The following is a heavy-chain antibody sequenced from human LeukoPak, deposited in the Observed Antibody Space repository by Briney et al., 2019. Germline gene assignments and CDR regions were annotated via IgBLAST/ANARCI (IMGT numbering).Heavy chain of an antibody. V-gene: IGHV4-39*01. Sequence: SETLSLTCTVSSGSISSANYYWGWLRQPPGKGLEWIGIMYYSGSSSYNSSLKSRVTISVDTSKNQFSLRLSSVTAADTAVYYCARYSSSEGWFDPWGQGTLVTVSP. J-gene: IGHJ5*02. CDR3: ARYSSSEGWFDP. CDR2: MYYSGSS. D-gene: IGHD6-13*01. CDR1: SGSISSANYY.